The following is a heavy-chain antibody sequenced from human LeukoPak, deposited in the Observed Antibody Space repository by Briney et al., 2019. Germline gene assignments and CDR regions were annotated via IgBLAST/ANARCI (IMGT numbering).Heavy chain of an antibody. J-gene: IGHJ3*01. D-gene: IGHD3-16*01. CDR1: GFTFSSSW. CDR2: IKSDGSST. Sequence: GGSLRLSCTASGFTFSSSWMHWVRQAPETGLVWVSRIKSDGSSTTYADSVKGRFTISRDNAKNTLYLQMNSLRAQDPAMYYRSRAAQGEKNALDVWGKGTMVTVPS. CDR3: SRAAQGEKNALDV. V-gene: IGHV3-74*01.